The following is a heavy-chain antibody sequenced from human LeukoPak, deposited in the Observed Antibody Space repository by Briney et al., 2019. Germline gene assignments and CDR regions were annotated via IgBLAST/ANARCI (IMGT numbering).Heavy chain of an antibody. J-gene: IGHJ6*02. CDR2: IYYSGST. CDR3: ARVGPGGAAGTSEDYYYYYGMDV. V-gene: IGHV4-59*01. D-gene: IGHD6-13*01. CDR1: GGSISSYY. Sequence: TSETLSLTCTVSGGSISSYYWSWIRQPPGKGLEWIGYIYYSGSTNYNPSLKSRVTISVDTSKNQFSLKLSSVTAADTAVYYCARVGPGGAAGTSEDYYYYYGMDVWGQGTTVTVSS.